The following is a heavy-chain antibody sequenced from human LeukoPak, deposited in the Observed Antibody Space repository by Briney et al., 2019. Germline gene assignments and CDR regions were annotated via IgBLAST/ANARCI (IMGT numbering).Heavy chain of an antibody. J-gene: IGHJ4*02. Sequence: SETLSLTCTVSGGSITSDAYYWSWIRQPAGKGLEWIGRVHTSGSTNCNPSLKSRVTISLDTSKNQFSLRMSSVTAADTAVYYCAKAPGWFDYWGQGTLVTVSS. CDR1: GGSITSDAYY. D-gene: IGHD6-19*01. V-gene: IGHV4-61*02. CDR3: AKAPGWFDY. CDR2: VHTSGST.